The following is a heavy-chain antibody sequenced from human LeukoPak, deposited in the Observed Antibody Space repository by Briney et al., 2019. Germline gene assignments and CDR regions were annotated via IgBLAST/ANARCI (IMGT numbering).Heavy chain of an antibody. V-gene: IGHV3-66*01. Sequence: PGGSPRLSCAASGFTVSSNYMSWVRQAPGKGLEWVSVIYSGGSTYYADSVKGRFTISRDNSKNTLYLQMNSLRAEDTAVYYCARDSGYEYYFDYWGQGTLVTVSS. J-gene: IGHJ4*02. D-gene: IGHD5-12*01. CDR1: GFTVSSNY. CDR2: IYSGGST. CDR3: ARDSGYEYYFDY.